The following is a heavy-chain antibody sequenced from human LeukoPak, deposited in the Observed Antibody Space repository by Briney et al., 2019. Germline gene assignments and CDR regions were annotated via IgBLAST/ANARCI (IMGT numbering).Heavy chain of an antibody. D-gene: IGHD2/OR15-2a*01. CDR2: ISDIGSI. CDR3: AGHHPRNTVDF. CDR1: GGSISSYY. V-gene: IGHV4-59*08. J-gene: IGHJ4*02. Sequence: PSETLSLTCTVSGGSISSYYWSWVRQPPGKGLEWIAYISDIGSINYNPSLKSRVTVSLDTSKNQFSLKLSSVTAADTAVYYCAGHHPRNTVDFWGQGTLVTVSS.